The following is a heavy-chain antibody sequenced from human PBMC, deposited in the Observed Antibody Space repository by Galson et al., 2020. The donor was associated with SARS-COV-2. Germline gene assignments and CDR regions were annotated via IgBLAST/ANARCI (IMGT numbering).Heavy chain of an antibody. D-gene: IGHD3-22*01. V-gene: IGHV3-53*01. CDR2: IYSGGST. CDR1: GFTVSSNY. Sequence: SCAASGFTVSSNYMSWVRQAPGKGLEWVSVIYSGGSTYYADSVKGRFTISRDNSKNTLYLQMNSLRAEDTAVYYCARDTASGDSSGYYPLYAFDIWGQGTMVTVSS. J-gene: IGHJ3*02. CDR3: ARDTASGDSSGYYPLYAFDI.